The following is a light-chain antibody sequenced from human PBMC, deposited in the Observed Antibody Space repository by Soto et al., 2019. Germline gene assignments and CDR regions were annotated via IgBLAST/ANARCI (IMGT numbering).Light chain of an antibody. CDR2: GAS. Sequence: VLTQSPGTLSLSQGERATLSGRASQTVSRSALAWYQQKPGQAPRLLIYGASNRATGIPDRFSGSGSGTDFTLTISRLEPEDFEVYYCQQYGNSPFTFGGRTKVDVK. J-gene: IGKJ4*01. V-gene: IGKV3-20*01. CDR3: QQYGNSPFT. CDR1: QTVSRSA.